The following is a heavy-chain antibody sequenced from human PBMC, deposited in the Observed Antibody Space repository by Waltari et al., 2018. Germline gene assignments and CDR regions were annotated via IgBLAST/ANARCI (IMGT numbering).Heavy chain of an antibody. J-gene: IGHJ4*02. CDR1: GFTFSTYW. CDR3: ARDPHYSNFDY. V-gene: IGHV3-7*01. Sequence: EVHLVESGGGLVQPGGSLRLSCAASGFTFSTYWMTWVRQAPGKGLAWLANIKGDGSQKNYVDSVKGRFTISRDTANNSLYLQMNSLRAEDTAVYYCARDPHYSNFDYWGQGTLVTVSS. CDR2: IKGDGSQK. D-gene: IGHD4-4*01.